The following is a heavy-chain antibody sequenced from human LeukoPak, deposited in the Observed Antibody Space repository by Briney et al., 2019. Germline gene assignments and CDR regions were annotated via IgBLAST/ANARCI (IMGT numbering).Heavy chain of an antibody. J-gene: IGHJ4*02. D-gene: IGHD5-18*01. Sequence: PSETLSLTCTVSGGSISSSSYYWGWIRQPPGKGLEWIGYIYYSGSTNYNPSLKSRVTISVDTSRNQFSLKLSSVTAADTAVYYCARGGEQPTAMVTYWGQGTLVTVSS. CDR1: GGSISSSSYY. CDR2: IYYSGST. V-gene: IGHV4-61*05. CDR3: ARGGEQPTAMVTY.